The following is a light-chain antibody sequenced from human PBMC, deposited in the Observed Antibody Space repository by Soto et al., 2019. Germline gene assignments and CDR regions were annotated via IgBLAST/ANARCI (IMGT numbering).Light chain of an antibody. J-gene: IGKJ2*01. CDR3: HHLNDYRYT. Sequence: DIQLTQSPSFLSASVVDRVTITCRASQAISSSLAWYQHNPGKAPKLLIYAASTLQNGVPSSFSGSGSGTEFTLTISSLQPEDFATYYCHHLNDYRYTFGQGTKVEIK. CDR1: QAISSS. V-gene: IGKV1-9*01. CDR2: AAS.